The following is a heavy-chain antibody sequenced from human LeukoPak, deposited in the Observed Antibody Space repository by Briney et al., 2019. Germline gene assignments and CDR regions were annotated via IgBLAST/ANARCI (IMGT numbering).Heavy chain of an antibody. J-gene: IGHJ5*02. Sequence: GASVKVSCKASGYIFTSYFMHWVRQAPGQGLEWMGLINPSGGSTRYAQKFQGRVTMTRDMSTSTVYMELSSLRSEDTAVYYCARGGVPNIRGILPQTNWFDPWGQGTLVTVSS. CDR2: INPSGGST. CDR3: ARGGVPNIRGILPQTNWFDP. D-gene: IGHD1-26*01. V-gene: IGHV1-46*01. CDR1: GYIFTSYF.